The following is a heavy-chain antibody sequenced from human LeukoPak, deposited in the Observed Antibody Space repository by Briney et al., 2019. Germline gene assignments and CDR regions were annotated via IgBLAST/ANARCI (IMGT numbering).Heavy chain of an antibody. CDR2: ISAYNGNT. J-gene: IGHJ5*02. CDR1: GYSFSSYG. V-gene: IGHV1-18*01. D-gene: IGHD1-7*01. Sequence: GASVKVSCKASGYSFSSYGITWVRQAPGQGLEWMGWISAYNGNTNYAQKFQGRVTMTTDTSTSTAYMELSSLRSEDTAVYYCARDNYAGANWFDPWGQGTLVTVSS. CDR3: ARDNYAGANWFDP.